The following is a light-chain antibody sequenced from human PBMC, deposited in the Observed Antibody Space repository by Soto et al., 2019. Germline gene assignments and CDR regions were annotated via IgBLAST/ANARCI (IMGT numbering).Light chain of an antibody. CDR2: RNN. CDR3: AAWADRLSGWV. V-gene: IGLV1-47*01. Sequence: QAVVTQPPSASGTPGQRVTISCSGSSSNIGSNYVYWYQQLPGTAPKLLIYRNNQRPSGVPDRFSGSKSGTSASLAISGLRSEDEADYYCAAWADRLSGWVFGGGTKLTVL. J-gene: IGLJ3*02. CDR1: SSNIGSNY.